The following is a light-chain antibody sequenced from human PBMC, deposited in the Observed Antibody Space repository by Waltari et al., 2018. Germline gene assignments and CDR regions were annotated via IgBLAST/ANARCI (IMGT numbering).Light chain of an antibody. V-gene: IGLV8-61*01. Sequence: QTVVTQEPSFSVSPGWTVTLACGLISGSVSTNFYPTWYQQTPGQAPRTLMYSTNTRSSGVPDRFSGAILGNKAALTITGAQADDESDYYCVLYMGSGISVFGGGTKLTVL. CDR2: STN. CDR1: SGSVSTNFY. CDR3: VLYMGSGISV. J-gene: IGLJ3*02.